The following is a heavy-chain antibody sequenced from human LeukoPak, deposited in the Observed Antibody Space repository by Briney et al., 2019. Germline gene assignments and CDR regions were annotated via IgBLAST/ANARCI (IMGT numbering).Heavy chain of an antibody. D-gene: IGHD3-16*01. J-gene: IGHJ6*03. CDR1: GFTFSSYS. CDR3: VKGSFGSHFYYMDV. CDR2: ISSSSSYI. V-gene: IGHV3-21*04. Sequence: GGSLRLSCAASGFTFSSYSMNWVRQAPGKGLEWVSSISSSSSYIYYADSVKGRFTISRDNAKNSLYLQMNSLRAEDTALYYCVKGSFGSHFYYMDVWGKGTAVTISS.